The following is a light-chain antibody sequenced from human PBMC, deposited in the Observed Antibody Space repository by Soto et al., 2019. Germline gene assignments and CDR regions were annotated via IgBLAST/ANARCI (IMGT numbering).Light chain of an antibody. CDR2: GAS. V-gene: IGKV3-15*01. CDR3: QHYNSYSEA. J-gene: IGKJ1*01. Sequence: EVVMRQSPATLSVSPGEGATLSCRASQGIGDTLAWYQHKPGQTPRLLIYGASIRATGIPARFSGSGSGTEFTLTIRSLQPDDFATYYCQHYNSYSEAFGQGTKVDIK. CDR1: QGIGDT.